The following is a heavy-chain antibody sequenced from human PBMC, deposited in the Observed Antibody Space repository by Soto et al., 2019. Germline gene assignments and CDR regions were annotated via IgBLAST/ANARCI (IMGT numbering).Heavy chain of an antibody. V-gene: IGHV1-18*01. CDR1: GGTFSSYA. CDR2: ISAYNGNT. D-gene: IGHD3-22*01. CDR3: AREPKTYYYDSSGYRPLQH. J-gene: IGHJ1*01. Sequence: ASVKVSCKASGGTFSSYAISWVRQAPGQGLEWMGGISAYNGNTNYAQKLQGRVTMTTDTSTSTAYMELRSLRSDDTAVYYCAREPKTYYYDSSGYRPLQHWGQGTLVTVSS.